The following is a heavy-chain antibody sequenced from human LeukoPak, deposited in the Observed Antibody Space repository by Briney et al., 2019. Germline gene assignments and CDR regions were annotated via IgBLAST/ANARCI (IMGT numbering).Heavy chain of an antibody. CDR3: AKEGSSGWLFDY. V-gene: IGHV3-30*18. D-gene: IGHD6-19*01. Sequence: GGSLRLSCAASGFTFSSYGVHWVRQAPGKGLEWVAVISYDGSNKYYADSVKGRFTISRDNSKNTLYLQMNSLRAEDTAVYYCAKEGSSGWLFDYWGQGTLVTVSS. CDR1: GFTFSSYG. J-gene: IGHJ4*02. CDR2: ISYDGSNK.